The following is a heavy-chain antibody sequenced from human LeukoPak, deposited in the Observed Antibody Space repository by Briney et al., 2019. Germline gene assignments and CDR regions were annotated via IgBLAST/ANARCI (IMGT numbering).Heavy chain of an antibody. J-gene: IGHJ3*02. V-gene: IGHV4-39*07. CDR3: ARTRIQLWLHAFDI. CDR1: SGSISSSSYY. Sequence: SETLSLTCIVSSGSISSSSYYWGWIRQPPGKGLEWIGSIYYSGSTYYNPSLKSRVTISVDTSKNQFSLKLSSVTAADTAVYYCARTRIQLWLHAFDIWGQGTMVTVSS. CDR2: IYYSGST. D-gene: IGHD5-18*01.